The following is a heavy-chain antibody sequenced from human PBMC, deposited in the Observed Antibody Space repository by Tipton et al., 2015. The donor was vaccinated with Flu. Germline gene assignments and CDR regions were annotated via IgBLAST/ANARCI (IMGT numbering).Heavy chain of an antibody. Sequence: TLSLTCTVSGGFVSSYYWNWIRQPPGKGLEWIGNAHRFGTTYYNPSLRSRVTISIDRSKNQFSLSLTSVTAADTAVYYCARQDFSNYVSDPKNWFDPWGQGTLVTVSS. D-gene: IGHD4-11*01. CDR2: AHRFGTT. V-gene: IGHV4-59*08. CDR1: GGFVSSYY. CDR3: ARQDFSNYVSDPKNWFDP. J-gene: IGHJ5*02.